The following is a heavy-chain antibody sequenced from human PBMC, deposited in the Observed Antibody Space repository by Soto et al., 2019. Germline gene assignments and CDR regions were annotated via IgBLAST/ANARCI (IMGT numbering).Heavy chain of an antibody. J-gene: IGHJ6*03. Sequence: GGSLRLSCAASGFTFSSYAMSWVRQAPGKGLEWVSAISGSGGSTYYADSVKGRFTISRDNSKNTLYLQMNSLRAEDTAVYYCAKHYDFWSGYYKEQRYYYYYYMDVWGKGTTVTVSS. CDR3: AKHYDFWSGYYKEQRYYYYYYMDV. CDR1: GFTFSSYA. V-gene: IGHV3-23*01. D-gene: IGHD3-3*01. CDR2: ISGSGGST.